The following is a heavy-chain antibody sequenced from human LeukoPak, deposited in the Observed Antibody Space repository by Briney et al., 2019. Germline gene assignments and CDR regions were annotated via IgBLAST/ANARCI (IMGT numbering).Heavy chain of an antibody. D-gene: IGHD2-21*01. CDR1: GFTFSSYS. V-gene: IGHV3-21*01. CDR3: ARALVARYCSDY. CDR2: ISSSSSYI. Sequence: KPGGSLRLSCAASGFTFSSYSMNWVRQAPGKGLEWVSSISSSSSYIYYADSVKGRFTISRDNAKNSLYLQMNSLRAEDTAVCYCARALVARYCSDYWGQGTLVTVSS. J-gene: IGHJ4*02.